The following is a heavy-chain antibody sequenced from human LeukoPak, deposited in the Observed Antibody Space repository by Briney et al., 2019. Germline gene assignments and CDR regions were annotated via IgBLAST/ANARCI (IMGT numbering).Heavy chain of an antibody. D-gene: IGHD3-22*01. CDR3: AKRGVVIRVILVGFHKEAYYFDS. J-gene: IGHJ4*02. CDR1: GITLSNYG. CDR2: ISGSGGRT. V-gene: IGHV3-23*01. Sequence: GGSLRLSCPVSGITLSNYGMSWVRQAPGKGLEWVAGISGSGGRTNYADSAKGRFTISRDNPKNALYLQMNSLRAEDTAVYFCAKRGVVIRVILVGFHKEAYYFDSWGQGALVTVSS.